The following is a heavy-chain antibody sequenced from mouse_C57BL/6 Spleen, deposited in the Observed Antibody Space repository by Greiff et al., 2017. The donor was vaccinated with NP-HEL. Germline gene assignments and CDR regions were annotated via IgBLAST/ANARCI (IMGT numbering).Heavy chain of an antibody. D-gene: IGHD1-1*01. Sequence: QVHVKQPGAELVKPGASVKMSCKASGYTFTSYWITWVKQRPGQGLAWIGDIYPGSGSTNYNEKFKSKATLTVDTSSSTAYMQLSSLTSEDSAIYYCARVSTVEACNWGQGTTLTVSS. CDR1: GYTFTSYW. J-gene: IGHJ2*01. V-gene: IGHV1-55*01. CDR2: IYPGSGST. CDR3: ARVSTVEACN.